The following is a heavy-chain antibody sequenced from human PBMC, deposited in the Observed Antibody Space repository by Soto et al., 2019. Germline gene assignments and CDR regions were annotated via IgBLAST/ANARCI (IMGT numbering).Heavy chain of an antibody. D-gene: IGHD3-22*01. J-gene: IGHJ4*02. CDR2: IYHSGST. V-gene: IGHV4-4*02. CDR3: ARALLKDQYYYDSSGYPYFDY. CDR1: GGSISSSNW. Sequence: QVQLQESGPGLVKPSGTLSLTCAVSGGSISSSNWWSWVRQPPGKGLEWIGEIYHSGSTNYNPSLKSRVTISVDKSKNQFSLKLSSVTAADTAVYYCARALLKDQYYYDSSGYPYFDYWGQGTLVTVSS.